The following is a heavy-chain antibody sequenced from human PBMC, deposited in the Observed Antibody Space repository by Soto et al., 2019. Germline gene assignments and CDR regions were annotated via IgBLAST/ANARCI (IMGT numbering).Heavy chain of an antibody. Sequence: HPEGSLRLSCSASGFTFLSYAMHWVRQAPGRGLEYVSAISSNGGSIYYTDSVTDRFTISRDNSKNTLFLQMSRLRPEDTAVYYCVNGSSWNYVPDVDTCGQGTLVTVSS. J-gene: IGHJ5*02. V-gene: IGHV3-64D*06. CDR3: VNGSSWNYVPDVDT. D-gene: IGHD1-7*01. CDR1: GFTFLSYA. CDR2: ISSNGGSI.